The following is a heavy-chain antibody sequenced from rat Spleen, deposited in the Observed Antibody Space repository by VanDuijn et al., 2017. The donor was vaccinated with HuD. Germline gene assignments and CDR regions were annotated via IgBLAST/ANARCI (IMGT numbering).Heavy chain of an antibody. D-gene: IGHD1-11*01. Sequence: EVQLVESGGGLVQPGRSMKLSCAASGFTFSNYDMAWVRQAPTKGLEWVASISYDGSSTYYRDSVKGRFTISRDNAKSTLYLQMDSLRSEDTATYYCTNPNYGGYSGNYWGQGVMVTVSS. J-gene: IGHJ2*01. CDR2: ISYDGSST. V-gene: IGHV5-20*01. CDR3: TNPNYGGYSGNY. CDR1: GFTFSNYD.